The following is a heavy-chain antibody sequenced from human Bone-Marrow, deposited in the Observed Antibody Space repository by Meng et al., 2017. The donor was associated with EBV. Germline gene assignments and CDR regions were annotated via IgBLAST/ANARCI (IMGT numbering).Heavy chain of an antibody. CDR2: IYHSGST. D-gene: IGHD1-1*01. J-gene: IGHJ4*02. V-gene: IGHV4-4*02. CDR1: GGSIRSRYV. Sequence: QLMASRTELVKPSGTLSPLCVFSGGSIRSRYVWSWGRQPPGKGLEWIGEIYHSGSTNYHPSLKSRVTISVDKSKNQFSLKLSSVTAADTAVYYCLLQVQDDDYWGQGTLVTVSS. CDR3: LLQVQDDDY.